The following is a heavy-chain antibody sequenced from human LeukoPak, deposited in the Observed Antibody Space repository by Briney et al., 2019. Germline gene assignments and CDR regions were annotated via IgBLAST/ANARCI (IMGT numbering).Heavy chain of an antibody. Sequence: GGSLRLSCAASGFTFSSHSMNWVRQAPGKGLEWVASINHNGNVNYYVDSVKGRFTISRDNAKNSLYLQMSNLRAEDTAVYFCARGGGLDVWGQGATVTVSS. D-gene: IGHD3-16*01. CDR1: GFTFSSHS. CDR3: ARGGGLDV. V-gene: IGHV3-7*03. CDR2: INHNGNVN. J-gene: IGHJ6*02.